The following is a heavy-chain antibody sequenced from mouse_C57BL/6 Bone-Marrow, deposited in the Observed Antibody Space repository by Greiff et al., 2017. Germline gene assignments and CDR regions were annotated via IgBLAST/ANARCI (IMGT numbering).Heavy chain of an antibody. J-gene: IGHJ3*01. CDR3: ARSRWLLPHFAY. CDR1: GYTFTSYG. CDR2: IYPRSGNT. Sequence: VKLLQSGAELARPGASVKMSCKASGYTFTSYGITWVKQRTGQGLEWIGDIYPRSGNTYYNEKLKGKATLTADKSSSTAYMELRSLTSEDSAVYFCARSRWLLPHFAYWGQGTMVTVSA. V-gene: IGHV1-81*01. D-gene: IGHD2-3*01.